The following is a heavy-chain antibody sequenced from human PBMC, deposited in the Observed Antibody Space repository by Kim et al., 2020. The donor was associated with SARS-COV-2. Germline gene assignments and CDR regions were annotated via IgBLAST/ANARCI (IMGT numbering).Heavy chain of an antibody. CDR3: ARQAFDI. V-gene: IGHV4-39*01. CDR2: YSGST. J-gene: IGHJ3*02. Sequence: YSGSTYDNPPLKSRVTISVDTSKNQFSLKLSSVTAADTAVYYCARQAFDIWGQGTMVTVSS.